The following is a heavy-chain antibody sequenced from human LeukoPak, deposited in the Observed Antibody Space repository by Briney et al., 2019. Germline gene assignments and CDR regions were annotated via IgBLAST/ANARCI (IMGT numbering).Heavy chain of an antibody. V-gene: IGHV3-11*01. J-gene: IGHJ6*03. D-gene: IGHD1-26*01. CDR1: GFTFSDYY. CDR2: ISSSGSTI. Sequence: GGSLRLSCAASGFTFSDYYMSWIRQAPEKGLEWVSYISSSGSTIYYADSVKGRFTISRDNAKNSLYLQMNSLRAEDTAVYYCARAGVGATRVGYYYYYYMDVWGKGTTVTVSS. CDR3: ARAGVGATRVGYYYYYYMDV.